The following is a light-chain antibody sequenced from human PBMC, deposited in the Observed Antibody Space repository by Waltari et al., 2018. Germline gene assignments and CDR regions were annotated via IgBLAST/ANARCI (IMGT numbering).Light chain of an antibody. V-gene: IGLV3-1*01. CDR2: QNN. CDR1: KLGDKY. J-gene: IGLJ2*01. CDR3: QAWDSSTAHVV. Sequence: SYELTQPPSVSVSPGPTASITCSGDKLGDKYASWYQQKPGQSPVVVIYQNNKRPSGIPERFSGSNSGNTATLTISGTQAMDEADYYCQAWDSSTAHVVFGGGTKLTVL.